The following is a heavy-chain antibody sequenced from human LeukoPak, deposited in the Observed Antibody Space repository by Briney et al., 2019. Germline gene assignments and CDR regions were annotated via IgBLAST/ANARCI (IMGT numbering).Heavy chain of an antibody. CDR3: ARGKEVVSADGNWFYP. CDR2: ISTSSSYI. V-gene: IGHV3-21*01. Sequence: GGSLRLSCGASGFTFSSYSMNWVRQAPGKGLQWVSSISTSSSYIYYADSVKGRFTISRDNGRKSLYLQMNSLRAEDTAVYYCARGKEVVSADGNWFYPWGQGTLVTVSS. D-gene: IGHD2-2*01. J-gene: IGHJ5*02. CDR1: GFTFSSYS.